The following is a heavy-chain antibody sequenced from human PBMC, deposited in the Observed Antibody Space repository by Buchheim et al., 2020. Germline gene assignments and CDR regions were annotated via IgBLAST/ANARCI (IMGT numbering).Heavy chain of an antibody. J-gene: IGHJ4*02. D-gene: IGHD6-19*01. Sequence: QVQLVESGGGVVQPGRSLRLSCAASGFTFSSYGMHWVRQAPGKGLEWVAVISYDGSNKYYADSVKGRFTISRDNSKNTLYLQMNSLRAEDTAVYYCAKGEWLSDFDYWGQGTL. CDR3: AKGEWLSDFDY. CDR2: ISYDGSNK. V-gene: IGHV3-30*18. CDR1: GFTFSSYG.